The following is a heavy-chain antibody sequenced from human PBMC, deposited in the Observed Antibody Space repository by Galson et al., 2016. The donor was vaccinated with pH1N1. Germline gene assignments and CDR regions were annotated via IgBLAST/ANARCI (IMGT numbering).Heavy chain of an antibody. D-gene: IGHD3-10*01. CDR2: IKQDGSEK. V-gene: IGHV3-7*03. Sequence: SLRLSCAASGFTFSSYWMSWVRQAPGKGLEWVANIKQDGSEKHYVDSVKGRFTISRDNAKNSLYLQMNSLRAEDTAVYYCAKNRGYGSGSYGSRMDVWGQGTTVTVSS. J-gene: IGHJ6*02. CDR1: GFTFSSYW. CDR3: AKNRGYGSGSYGSRMDV.